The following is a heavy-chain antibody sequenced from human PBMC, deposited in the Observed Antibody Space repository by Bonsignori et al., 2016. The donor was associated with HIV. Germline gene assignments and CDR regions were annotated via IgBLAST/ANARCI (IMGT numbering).Heavy chain of an antibody. CDR3: AREARACGFDY. J-gene: IGHJ4*02. V-gene: IGHV4-34*01. Sequence: WIRQPPGKGLEWIGEINHSGSTNYNPSLKSRVTISVDTSKNQFSLKLSSVTAADTAVYYCAREARACGFDYWGQGTLVTVSS. CDR2: INHSGST.